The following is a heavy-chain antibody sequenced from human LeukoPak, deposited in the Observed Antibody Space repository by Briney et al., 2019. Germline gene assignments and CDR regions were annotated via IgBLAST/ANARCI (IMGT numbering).Heavy chain of an antibody. D-gene: IGHD5-12*01. CDR3: ASTGYSGYVGWFDP. CDR2: IYYRGST. V-gene: IGHV4-59*01. J-gene: IGHJ5*02. CDR1: GGSISSYH. Sequence: SETLSPTCTVSGGSISSYHWSWIRQPPGKGLEWIGYIYYRGSTNYNAALKSRVTISVDTSKNQFSLKLSSVTAADTAVYYCASTGYSGYVGWFDPWGQGTLVTVSS.